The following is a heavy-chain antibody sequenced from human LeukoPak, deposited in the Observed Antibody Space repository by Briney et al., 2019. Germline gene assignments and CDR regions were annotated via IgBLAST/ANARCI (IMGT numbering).Heavy chain of an antibody. V-gene: IGHV1-2*02. Sequence: ASVKVSCKASGYTFTGSYMHWVRQAPGQGLEWMGWINPNSGGTNYAQKFQGRVTMTRDTSISTAYMELSRLRSDDTAVYYCARAVVGATSWFDPWGQGTLVTVSS. CDR2: INPNSGGT. J-gene: IGHJ5*02. CDR1: GYTFTGSY. D-gene: IGHD1-26*01. CDR3: ARAVVGATSWFDP.